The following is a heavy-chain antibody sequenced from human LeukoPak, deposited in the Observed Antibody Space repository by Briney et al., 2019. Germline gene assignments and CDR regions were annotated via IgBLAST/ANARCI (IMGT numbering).Heavy chain of an antibody. CDR3: ARLGSYGAYYYYYYMDV. J-gene: IGHJ6*03. CDR1: GYSISSGYY. D-gene: IGHD1-26*01. CDR2: IYYSGST. V-gene: IGHV4-61*01. Sequence: SETLSLTCTVSGYSISSGYYWSWIRQPPGKELEWIGYIYYSGSTNYNPSLKSRVTISVDTSKNQFSLKLSSVTAADTAVYYCARLGSYGAYYYYYYMDVWGKGTTVTISS.